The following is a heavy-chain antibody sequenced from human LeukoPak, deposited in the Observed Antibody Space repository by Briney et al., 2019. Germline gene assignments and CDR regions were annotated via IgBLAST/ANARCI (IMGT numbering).Heavy chain of an antibody. V-gene: IGHV1-3*01. CDR3: ARDWASTAMVTVLYYFDY. D-gene: IGHD5-18*01. Sequence: ASVKVSCKASGGTFSSYAISWVRQAPGQRLEWMGWINAGNGNTKYSQKFQGRVTITRDTSASTAYMELSSLRSEDTAVYYCARDWASTAMVTVLYYFDYWGQGTLVTVSS. J-gene: IGHJ4*02. CDR2: INAGNGNT. CDR1: GGTFSSYA.